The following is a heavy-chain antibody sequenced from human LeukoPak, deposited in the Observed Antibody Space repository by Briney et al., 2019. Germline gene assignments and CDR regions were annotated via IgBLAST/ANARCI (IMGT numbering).Heavy chain of an antibody. D-gene: IGHD1-26*01. CDR2: IYYSGST. Sequence: SETLSLTCTVSGGSISSYYWSRIRQPPGKGLEWIGYIYYSGSTNYNPSLKSRVTVSVDTSKNQFSLKLSSVTAADTAVYYCARVDSGSYFDYYYYYMDVWGKGTTVTVSS. CDR3: ARVDSGSYFDYYYYYMDV. J-gene: IGHJ6*03. V-gene: IGHV4-59*01. CDR1: GGSISSYY.